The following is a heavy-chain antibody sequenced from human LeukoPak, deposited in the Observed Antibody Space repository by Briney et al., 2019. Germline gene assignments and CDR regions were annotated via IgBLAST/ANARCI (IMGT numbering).Heavy chain of an antibody. V-gene: IGHV3-48*03. CDR3: ALLAVASDFDY. D-gene: IGHD6-19*01. J-gene: IGHJ4*02. CDR1: GFTFSTYE. CDR2: IGSSGAAI. Sequence: GGSLRLSCVASGFTFSTYEMKWVRQAPGKGLEWVSNIGSSGAAIYYADSVRGRFTISRDNAKNSLYLQMNSLRAEDTAVYYCALLAVASDFDYWGQGALVTVSS.